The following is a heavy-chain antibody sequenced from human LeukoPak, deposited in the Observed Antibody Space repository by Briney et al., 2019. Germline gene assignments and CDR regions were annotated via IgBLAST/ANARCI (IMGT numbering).Heavy chain of an antibody. CDR2: ISAYNGNT. V-gene: IGHV1-18*01. J-gene: IGHJ4*01. CDR3: ARGNKPDFHDCRCYPEQFDL. D-gene: IGHD3-22*01. CDR1: GGTFSSYA. Sequence: GASVKVSCKASGGTFSSYAISWVRQAPGQGLEWMGWISAYNGNTNYAQKLQGRVTMTTDTSTSTAYMELRSLRSDDTAVYYCARGNKPDFHDCRCYPEQFDLWGQGNLVTVSS.